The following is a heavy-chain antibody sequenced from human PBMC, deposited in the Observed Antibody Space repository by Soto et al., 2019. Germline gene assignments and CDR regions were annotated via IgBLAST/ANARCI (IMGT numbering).Heavy chain of an antibody. V-gene: IGHV3-30*18. CDR1: GFTFSSYG. Sequence: GGSLRLSCAASGFTFSSYGMHWVRQAPGKGLEWVAVISYDGSNKYYADSVKGRFTISRDNSKNTLYLQMNSLRAEDTAVYYCAKDLAILEDYGMDVWGQGTTVTVSS. CDR2: ISYDGSNK. CDR3: AKDLAILEDYGMDV. D-gene: IGHD3-3*01. J-gene: IGHJ6*02.